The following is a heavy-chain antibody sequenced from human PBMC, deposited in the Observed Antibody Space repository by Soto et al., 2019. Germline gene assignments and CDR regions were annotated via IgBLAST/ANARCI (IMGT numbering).Heavy chain of an antibody. J-gene: IGHJ3*02. CDR1: GGTFSSYA. V-gene: IGHV1-69*06. CDR3: ARAQYYYDSSGYYSYAFDI. Sequence: QVQLVQSGAEVKKPGSSVKVSCKASGGTFSSYAISWVRQAPGQGLEWMGGIIPIFGTANYAQKFQGRVTITADKSTSTAYMELSSLRYEDTAVYYCARAQYYYDSSGYYSYAFDIWGQGTMVTVSS. D-gene: IGHD3-22*01. CDR2: IIPIFGTA.